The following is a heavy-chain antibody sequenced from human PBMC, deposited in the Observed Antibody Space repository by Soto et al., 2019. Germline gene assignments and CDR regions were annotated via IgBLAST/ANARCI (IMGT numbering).Heavy chain of an antibody. Sequence: PWGSLRLSCAASGFTFTNYAMSWVRQASGKGLEWVSDISSSSSTIYYADSVKGRFTISRDNAKNSLYLQMNSLRAEDTAVYYCARDLEWLPKAPYYYYYMDVWGKGTTVTVSS. D-gene: IGHD3-3*01. CDR2: ISSSSSTI. CDR3: ARDLEWLPKAPYYYYYMDV. J-gene: IGHJ6*03. CDR1: GFTFTNYA. V-gene: IGHV3-48*01.